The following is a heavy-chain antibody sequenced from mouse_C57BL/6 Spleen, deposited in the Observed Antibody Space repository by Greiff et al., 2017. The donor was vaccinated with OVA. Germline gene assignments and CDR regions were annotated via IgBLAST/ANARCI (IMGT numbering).Heavy chain of an antibody. D-gene: IGHD1-1*01. Sequence: QVQLQQPGAELVKPGASVKLSCKASGYTFTSYWMHWVKQRPGQGLAWIGMIHPNSGSTNYNEKFKSKATLTVDKSSSTAYMQLSSLTSEDAAVYYCARAEDYVSDYWGQGTNLTGSS. CDR3: ARAEDYVSDY. CDR2: IHPNSGST. CDR1: GYTFTSYW. V-gene: IGHV1-64*01. J-gene: IGHJ2*01.